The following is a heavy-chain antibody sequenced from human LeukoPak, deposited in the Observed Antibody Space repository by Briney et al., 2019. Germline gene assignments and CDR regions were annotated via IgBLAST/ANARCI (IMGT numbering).Heavy chain of an antibody. CDR1: GFTFSSSE. V-gene: IGHV3-7*05. Sequence: PGGSLRLSCAASGFTFSSSEMNWVRQAPGKGLEWVANIKVDGTEKYYVDSVKGRFTISRDNAKNSLSLQMSGLRAEDTAVYYCARDWNGSGTAFDHWGQGTLVTVSS. J-gene: IGHJ4*02. CDR2: IKVDGTEK. CDR3: ARDWNGSGTAFDH. D-gene: IGHD1-1*01.